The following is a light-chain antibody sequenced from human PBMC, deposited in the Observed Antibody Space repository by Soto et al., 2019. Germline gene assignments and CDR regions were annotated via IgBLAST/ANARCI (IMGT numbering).Light chain of an antibody. CDR2: EVY. J-gene: IGLJ2*01. Sequence: QSALTQPPSASGPPGQSVTISCTGTSSDVGGYHFVSWYQQHPGKAPKLLIYEVYKRSSGVPDRFSGSKSGNTASLTVSGLQAEYEADYHCSSYAVTKNVVVFGGGTKLTVL. CDR1: SSDVGGYHF. V-gene: IGLV2-8*01. CDR3: SSYAVTKNVVV.